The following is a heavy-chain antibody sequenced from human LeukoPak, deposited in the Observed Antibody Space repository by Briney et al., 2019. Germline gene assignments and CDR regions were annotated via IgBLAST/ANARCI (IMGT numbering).Heavy chain of an antibody. J-gene: IGHJ4*02. CDR3: ARCSSSWYTFDY. CDR2: IYNSGTT. Sequence: SETLSLTCAVSGGSIRNSSFYWGWIRQPPGKGLEWIASIYNSGTTYYNPSIKSRITIFVDTSKNQVSLKLSSVTAADTAVYYCARCSSSWYTFDYWGQGTLVTVSS. CDR1: GGSIRNSSFY. D-gene: IGHD6-13*01. V-gene: IGHV4-39*07.